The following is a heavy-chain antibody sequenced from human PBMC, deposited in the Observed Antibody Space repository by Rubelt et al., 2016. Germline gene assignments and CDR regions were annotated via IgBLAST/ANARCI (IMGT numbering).Heavy chain of an antibody. CDR1: GFTFSSYA. J-gene: IGHJ4*02. Sequence: EVQLVESGGGLVQPGGSLRLSCAASGFTFSSYAMHWVRQAPGKGLEYVSAISSNGGSTYYADSVKGRFTISRDNSKNTLYLQMSSLRAEDTAVYYCARDSGAAGTRLIDYWGQGTLVTVSS. CDR3: ARDSGAAGTRLIDY. V-gene: IGHV3-64D*06. CDR2: ISSNGGST. D-gene: IGHD6-13*01.